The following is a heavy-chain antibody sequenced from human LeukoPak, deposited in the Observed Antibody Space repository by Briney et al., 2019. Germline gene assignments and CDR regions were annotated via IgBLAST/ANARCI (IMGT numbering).Heavy chain of an antibody. J-gene: IGHJ5*02. V-gene: IGHV3-48*01. CDR1: GFTFSNYN. CDR2: ISSSSNSI. D-gene: IGHD2-21*02. CDR3: ARGVTFDP. Sequence: GGSLRLSCAASGFTFSNYNMNWVRQSPGKGLEWLAYISSSSNSIYYADSVKGRFTISRDNARNSLYLQMNSLRAEDTAVNYCARGVTFDPWGQGTLVTVSS.